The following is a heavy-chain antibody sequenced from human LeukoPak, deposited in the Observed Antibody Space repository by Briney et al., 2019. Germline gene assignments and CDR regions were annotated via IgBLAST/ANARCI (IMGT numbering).Heavy chain of an antibody. CDR2: ISPGESDT. J-gene: IGHJ4*02. Sequence: GGYLKISCTGSGYRFTNYWMGWVGQRPGAGVEGMGEISPGESDTRYSQTFQGEVTISADKSIPTVYLQWSSLKASDTAMYYCAIGGDSSTSCYRCFNFWGQGTLVTVSS. D-gene: IGHD2-2*02. V-gene: IGHV5-51*01. CDR1: GYRFTNYW. CDR3: AIGGDSSTSCYRCFNF.